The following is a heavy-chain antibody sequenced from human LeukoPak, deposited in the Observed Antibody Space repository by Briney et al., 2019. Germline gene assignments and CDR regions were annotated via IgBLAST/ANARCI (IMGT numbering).Heavy chain of an antibody. D-gene: IGHD6-19*01. CDR1: AFSVSDKY. J-gene: IGHJ4*02. CDR3: AGGQMFTSGGFES. CDR2: LYTGGDT. Sequence: PGGSLRLSCAASAFSVSDKYTSWVRQAPGKGLEWVSVLYTGGDTFYADSVRGRFTISRDNFRNTVSLQMNSLRADDTALYYCAGGQMFTSGGFESWGQGALVTVSS. V-gene: IGHV3-53*01.